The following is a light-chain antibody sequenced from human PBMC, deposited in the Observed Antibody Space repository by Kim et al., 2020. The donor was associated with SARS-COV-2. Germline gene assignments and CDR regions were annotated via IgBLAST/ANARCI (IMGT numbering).Light chain of an antibody. CDR1: QSVSSSY. J-gene: IGKJ1*01. CDR2: GAS. V-gene: IGKV3-20*01. CDR3: QQYGSSPRT. Sequence: SPGESSTLSCRPSQSVSSSYLAWYQKNPGQAPRLLIYGASSRATGIPDRFSGSGSGTDFPLTISRLEPEDFAVYYCQQYGSSPRTFGQGTKVDIK.